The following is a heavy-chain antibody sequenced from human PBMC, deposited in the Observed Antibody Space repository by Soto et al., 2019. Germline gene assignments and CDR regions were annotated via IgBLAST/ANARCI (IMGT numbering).Heavy chain of an antibody. V-gene: IGHV4-30-4*01. CDR1: GGSISRAAYC. CDR2: IYDGGTT. Sequence: SEALSLTCTVSGGSISRAAYCWSWIRQAPDKGLEWIGHIYDGGTTYSSPSLKGRVTISADTSETQFSLKLSSVSAADTAVYYCARGPSGDKIDYWGQVIQVTVSS. D-gene: IGHD7-27*01. CDR3: ARGPSGDKIDY. J-gene: IGHJ4*02.